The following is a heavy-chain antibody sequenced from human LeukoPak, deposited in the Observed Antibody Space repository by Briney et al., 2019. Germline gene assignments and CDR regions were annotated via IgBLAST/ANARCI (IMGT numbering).Heavy chain of an antibody. CDR3: ARANVNWENFDY. Sequence: PGGSLRLSCAASGFTLSSYWMSWVRQAPGKGLEWVANIKQDGSEKYYVDSVKGRFTISRDNAKNSLYLQMNSLRAEDTAVYYCARANVNWENFDYWGQGTLVTVSS. CDR1: GFTLSSYW. D-gene: IGHD2-8*01. J-gene: IGHJ4*02. V-gene: IGHV3-7*01. CDR2: IKQDGSEK.